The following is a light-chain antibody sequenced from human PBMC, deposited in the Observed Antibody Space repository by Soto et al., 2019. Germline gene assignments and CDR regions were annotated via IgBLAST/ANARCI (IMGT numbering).Light chain of an antibody. J-gene: IGKJ2*01. CDR1: QSISNRY. Sequence: EIVLTQSPGTLSLSPGERATLSCRARQSISNRYLAWYQQKAGQAPRLLIYVASSRAAGIPDRFSGGGSGTDFTLTISRLEPEDFAVYYCQQYGSSPYTFGQGTNLEIK. CDR2: VAS. V-gene: IGKV3-20*01. CDR3: QQYGSSPYT.